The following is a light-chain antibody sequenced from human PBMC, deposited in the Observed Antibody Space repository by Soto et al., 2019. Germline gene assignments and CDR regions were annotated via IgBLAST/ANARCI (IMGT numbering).Light chain of an antibody. CDR3: QSYASSLSGSDV. CDR2: GNS. V-gene: IGLV1-40*01. CDR1: SSNIGAGYD. J-gene: IGLJ1*01. Sequence: QSVLTQPPSVSGAPGQRVTISSTGSSSNIGAGYDVHWYQQLPGTAPKLLIYGNSNRPSGVPDRFSGSKSGTSASLAITGRQAEDEADYYCQSYASSLSGSDVFGTGTKVTVL.